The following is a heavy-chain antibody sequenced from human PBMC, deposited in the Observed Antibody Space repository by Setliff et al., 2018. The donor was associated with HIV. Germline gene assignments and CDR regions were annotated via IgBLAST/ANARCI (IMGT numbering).Heavy chain of an antibody. V-gene: IGHV1-18*01. CDR2: ISNYNGNT. Sequence: ASVKVSCKASGYTFTNYGITWVRQAPGQGLEWMGWISNYNGNTTYAQKFQGRVTMTTVTSTSTAYIELRSLRSDDTAVYYCARLSIPAYYYMDVWGKGTTVTVSS. CDR3: ARLSIPAYYYMDV. J-gene: IGHJ6*03. CDR1: GYTFTNYG. D-gene: IGHD2-21*01.